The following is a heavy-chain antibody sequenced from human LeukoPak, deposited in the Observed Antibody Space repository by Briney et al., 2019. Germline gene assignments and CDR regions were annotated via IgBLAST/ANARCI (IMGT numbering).Heavy chain of an antibody. CDR2: INHSGST. D-gene: IGHD3-22*01. Sequence: SETLSLTCTVSGGSISSYYWSWIRQPPGKGLEWIGEINHSGSTNYNPSLKSRVTISVDTSKNQFSLKLSSVTAADTAVYYCARGRYYYDSSGYYPSYYYYYMDVWGKGTTVTVSS. V-gene: IGHV4-34*01. J-gene: IGHJ6*03. CDR3: ARGRYYYDSSGYYPSYYYYYMDV. CDR1: GGSISSYY.